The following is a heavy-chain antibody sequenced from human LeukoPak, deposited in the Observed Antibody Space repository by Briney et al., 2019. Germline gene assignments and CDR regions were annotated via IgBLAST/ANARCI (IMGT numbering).Heavy chain of an antibody. CDR2: INPNSGGT. D-gene: IGHD6-19*01. CDR3: ARASIAVADDDAFDI. Sequence: ASVKVSCKASGYAFTGYYMHWVRQAPGQGLEWRGRINPNSGGTNYAQKFQGRVTMTRDTSISTAYMELSRLRSEDTAVYYCARASIAVADDDAFDIWGQGTMVTVSS. J-gene: IGHJ3*02. V-gene: IGHV1-2*06. CDR1: GYAFTGYY.